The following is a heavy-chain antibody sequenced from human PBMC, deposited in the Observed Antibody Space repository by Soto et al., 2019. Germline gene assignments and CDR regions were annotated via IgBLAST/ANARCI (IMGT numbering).Heavy chain of an antibody. CDR3: ARLPPPSCSGGSCSPY. D-gene: IGHD2-15*01. CDR2: ISTNGRNI. CDR1: GFIFSDYY. V-gene: IGHV3-11*01. J-gene: IGHJ4*02. Sequence: VQLVESGGGSVKPGGSLRLSCVASGFIFSDYYMSWIRQTPGRGLEWASYISTNGRNIYYADSVKGRLTISRDNTKNSLYLQMNSLRAEDTAVYYCARLPPPSCSGGSCSPYWGQGTLVTVSS.